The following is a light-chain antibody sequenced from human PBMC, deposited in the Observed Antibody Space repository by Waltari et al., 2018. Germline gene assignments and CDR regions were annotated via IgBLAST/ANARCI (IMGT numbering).Light chain of an antibody. V-gene: IGLV2-23*01. CDR3: CSYTGSSTSYG. J-gene: IGLJ1*01. CDR2: EAT. Sequence: QSALSQPASVSGSPGQSLTITCTGPSTDLASYNLVPWYQHPPNRAPKLIIYEATKRPSGISHRFSGAKSGATASLRISGLQADDEADYYCCSYTGSSTSYGCGGGTKVTVL. CDR1: STDLASYNL.